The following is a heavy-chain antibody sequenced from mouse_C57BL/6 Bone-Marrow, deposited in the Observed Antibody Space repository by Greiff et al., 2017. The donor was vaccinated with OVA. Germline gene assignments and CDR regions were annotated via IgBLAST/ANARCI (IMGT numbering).Heavy chain of an antibody. CDR3: AKNKRGGWFAY. Sequence: QVQLQQPGAELVKPGASVKLSCKASGYTFTSYWMHWVKQRPGQGLEWIGMIHPNSGSTNYNEKFKSKATLTVDKSSSTAYMQLSSLTSEDSAVYYCAKNKRGGWFAYWGQGTLVTVSA. CDR1: GYTFTSYW. V-gene: IGHV1-64*01. J-gene: IGHJ3*01. CDR2: IHPNSGST.